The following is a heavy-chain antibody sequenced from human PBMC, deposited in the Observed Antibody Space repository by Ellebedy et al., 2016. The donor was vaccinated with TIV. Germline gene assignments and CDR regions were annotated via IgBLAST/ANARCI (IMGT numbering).Heavy chain of an antibody. CDR2: ISNGGDTT. CDR3: ASAARGSGAYESF. CDR1: GFTFGCCA. D-gene: IGHD5-12*01. V-gene: IGHV3-23*01. Sequence: GESLKISCAASGFTFGCCAMGWVRQAPGKGLEWVSVISNGGDTTYADSVKGRFTISRDNSKRTLYLQMNSLRADDTALYYCASAARGSGAYESFWGQGTLVTVSS. J-gene: IGHJ4*02.